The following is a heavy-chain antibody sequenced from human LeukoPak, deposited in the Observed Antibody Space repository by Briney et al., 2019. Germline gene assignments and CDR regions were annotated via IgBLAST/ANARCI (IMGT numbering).Heavy chain of an antibody. CDR1: GYSVSSGYW. J-gene: IGHJ3*02. V-gene: IGHV4-38-2*01. Sequence: KSSETLSLTCAASGYSVSSGYWWGWIRQPPGKGLEWIGSIYHSGSTYYNPSLKSRVTISVDTPKNQFSLKLSSVTAADTAVYYCARTTRNYPWDAFDIWGQGTMVTVSS. CDR3: ARTTRNYPWDAFDI. CDR2: IYHSGST. D-gene: IGHD1-14*01.